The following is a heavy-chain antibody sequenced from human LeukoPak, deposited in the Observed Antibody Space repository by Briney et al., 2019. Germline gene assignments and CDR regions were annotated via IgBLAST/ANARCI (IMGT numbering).Heavy chain of an antibody. V-gene: IGHV3-30-3*01. CDR3: ASLIAVTGYFDF. Sequence: GGSLRLSCAAPGFTFNSYAIHWVRQTPGKGLEWVAVISSDGINKDYADSVKGRFTISRDNSKNTLYLQMNSLRVEDTAVYYCASLIAVTGYFDFWGQGTLVTVSS. CDR2: ISSDGINK. J-gene: IGHJ4*02. CDR1: GFTFNSYA. D-gene: IGHD6-19*01.